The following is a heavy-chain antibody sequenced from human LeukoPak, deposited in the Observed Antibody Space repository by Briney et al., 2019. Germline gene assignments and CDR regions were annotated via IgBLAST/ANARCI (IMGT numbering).Heavy chain of an antibody. Sequence: KPSETLSLTCTVSGGSISSYYWSWIRQPPGKGLEWIGYIYYSGSTNYNPSLKSRVTISVDTSKKQFSLKLSSVTAADTAVYYCARDSRYSSGWSPVGIWGQGTMVTVSS. D-gene: IGHD6-19*01. J-gene: IGHJ3*02. CDR1: GGSISSYY. CDR2: IYYSGST. CDR3: ARDSRYSSGWSPVGI. V-gene: IGHV4-59*01.